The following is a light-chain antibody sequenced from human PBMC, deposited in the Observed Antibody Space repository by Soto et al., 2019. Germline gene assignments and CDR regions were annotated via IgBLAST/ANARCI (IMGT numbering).Light chain of an antibody. CDR3: CSYAGPYVI. J-gene: IGLJ2*01. Sequence: QSALTQPASVSGSPGQSITIYCTGTSGDVGTYDLVSWYQQFPGRAPKLIISEVNKRPSGTSNRFSGSKSGNTASLTISGLQADDEADYYCCSYAGPYVIFGGGTKLTVL. CDR2: EVN. V-gene: IGLV2-23*02. CDR1: SGDVGTYDL.